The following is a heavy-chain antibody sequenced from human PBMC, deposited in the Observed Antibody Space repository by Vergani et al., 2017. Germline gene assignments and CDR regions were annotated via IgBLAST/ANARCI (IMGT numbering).Heavy chain of an antibody. Sequence: QVQLQESGPGLVKPSQTLSLTCTVSGGSISSGGYYWSWIRQHPGKGLAWIGYIYYSGSTYYNPSLKSRVTISVDTSKNQFSLKLSSVTAADTAVYYCARTSVDYYYYGMDVWGQGTTVTVSS. CDR2: IYYSGST. J-gene: IGHJ6*02. CDR3: ARTSVDYYYYGMDV. V-gene: IGHV4-31*03. CDR1: GGSISSGGYY. D-gene: IGHD2-2*01.